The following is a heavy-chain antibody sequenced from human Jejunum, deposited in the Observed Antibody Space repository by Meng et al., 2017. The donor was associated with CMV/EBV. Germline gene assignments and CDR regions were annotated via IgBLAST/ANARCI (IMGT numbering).Heavy chain of an antibody. CDR3: VKDDVGSFDY. Sequence: XVQXGXXXRLSCAASGLSFSSHDMHWVRQVPGKGLDWVAYIRNDGTNEHYADSVKGRFTISRDNSKSTLYLQMNSLRGDDTAVYYCVKDDVGSFDYWGQGTLVTVSS. V-gene: IGHV3-30*02. D-gene: IGHD3-10*01. CDR1: GLSFSSHD. CDR2: IRNDGTNE. J-gene: IGHJ4*02.